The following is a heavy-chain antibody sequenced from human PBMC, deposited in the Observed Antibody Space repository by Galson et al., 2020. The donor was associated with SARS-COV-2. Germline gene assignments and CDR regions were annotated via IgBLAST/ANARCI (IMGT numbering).Heavy chain of an antibody. D-gene: IGHD3-3*01. Sequence: PGGSLRLSCAASGFTFSSYGMHWVRQAPGKGLEWVAVIWYDGSNKYYADSVKGRFTISRDNSKNTLYLQMNSLRAEDTAVYYCARDQPFGVAEGGGDGSAEYFQHWGQGTLVTVSS. CDR3: ARDQPFGVAEGGGDGSAEYFQH. J-gene: IGHJ1*01. V-gene: IGHV3-33*01. CDR1: GFTFSSYG. CDR2: IWYDGSNK.